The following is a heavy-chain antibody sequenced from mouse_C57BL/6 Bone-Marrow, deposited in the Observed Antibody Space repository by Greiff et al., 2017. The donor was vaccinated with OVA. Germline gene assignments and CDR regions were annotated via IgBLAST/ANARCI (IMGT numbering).Heavy chain of an antibody. Sequence: EVQLQQSGPELVKPGASVKMSCKASGYTFTDYNMHWVKQSHGKSLEWIGYINPNNGGTSYNQKFKGKATLTVNKSSSTAYMELRRLTSEDSAVYYCASYDYDVVHYFDYWGQGTTLTVSS. CDR3: ASYDYDVVHYFDY. CDR1: GYTFTDYN. D-gene: IGHD2-4*01. J-gene: IGHJ2*01. V-gene: IGHV1-22*01. CDR2: INPNNGGT.